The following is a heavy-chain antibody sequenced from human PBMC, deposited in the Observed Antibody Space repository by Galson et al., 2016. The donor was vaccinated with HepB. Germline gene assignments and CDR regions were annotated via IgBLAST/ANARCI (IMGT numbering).Heavy chain of an antibody. CDR2: ISGYDGNT. J-gene: IGHJ4*02. V-gene: IGHV1-18*01. D-gene: IGHD3-3*01. CDR3: ARDSGFAVVINPMDY. CDR1: GYTFTTFG. Sequence: SVKVSCKASGYTFTTFGISWVRQAPGQGLEWMGWISGYDGNTKYAQNFQGRVTMTTDTSTSTAYMELRSLRSDDTGVYYCARDSGFAVVINPMDYRGQGTLVTVSS.